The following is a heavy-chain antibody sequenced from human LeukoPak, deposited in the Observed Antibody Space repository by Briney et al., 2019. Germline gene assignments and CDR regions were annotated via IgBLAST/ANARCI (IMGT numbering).Heavy chain of an antibody. V-gene: IGHV3-74*01. CDR3: ARDGGFGDGY. CDR1: GLTFSSHW. D-gene: IGHD3-10*01. Sequence: GGSLRLSCAASGLTFSSHWMHWVRQAPGKGLVWVSRITNDGSSTTYADSVKGRFTISRDNAKNSLYLQMNSLRDEDTAVYYCARDGGFGDGYWGQGTLVTVSS. J-gene: IGHJ4*02. CDR2: ITNDGSST.